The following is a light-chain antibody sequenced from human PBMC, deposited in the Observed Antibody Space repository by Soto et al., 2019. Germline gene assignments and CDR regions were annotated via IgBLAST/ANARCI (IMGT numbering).Light chain of an antibody. CDR3: QQYDSSPWT. CDR1: QRIANY. J-gene: IGKJ1*01. CDR2: GAS. Sequence: DIQMTQSPSSLSASVGDRVTITCRASQRIANYLNWYQQRPGKAPKLLISGASTLQSAVPSRFSGGGSGTDFTLTISTLQPEDFAVFYCQQYDSSPWTFGQGTKVEIK. V-gene: IGKV1-39*01.